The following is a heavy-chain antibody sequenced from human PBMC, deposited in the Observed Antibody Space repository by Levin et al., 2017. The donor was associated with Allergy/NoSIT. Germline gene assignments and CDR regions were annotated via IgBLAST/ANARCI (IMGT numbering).Heavy chain of an antibody. CDR3: VRGRPAMDNIYYNYNGMDV. Sequence: PGESLKISCVASGFTLNTYWMHWVRQAPGKGLMWVSRSSGDGSTTNYADSVKGRFTISRDNAKNTLYLQMNSLGADDTALYYCVRGRPAMDNIYYNYNGMDVWGQGTSVTVSS. J-gene: IGHJ6*02. CDR1: GFTLNTYW. V-gene: IGHV3-74*01. D-gene: IGHD1-1*01. CDR2: SSGDGSTT.